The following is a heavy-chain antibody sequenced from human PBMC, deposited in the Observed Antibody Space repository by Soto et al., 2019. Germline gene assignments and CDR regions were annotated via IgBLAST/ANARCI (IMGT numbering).Heavy chain of an antibody. V-gene: IGHV1-58*01. CDR3: AAVMGADDFWNGLLGWFDP. CDR1: GFTFTSSA. J-gene: IGHJ5*02. D-gene: IGHD3-3*01. Sequence: GASVKVSCKASGFTFTSSAVQWVRQARGQRLEWIGWIVVGSGNTNYAQKFQERVTITRDMSTSTAYMELSSLRSEDTAVYYCAAVMGADDFWNGLLGWFDPWGEGTLVTVSS. CDR2: IVVGSGNT.